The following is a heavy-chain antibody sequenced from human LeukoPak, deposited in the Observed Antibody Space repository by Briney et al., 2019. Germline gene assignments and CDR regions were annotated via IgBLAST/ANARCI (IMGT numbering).Heavy chain of an antibody. CDR2: IYSGGST. J-gene: IGHJ4*02. CDR3: ARRYSSSPEAFDY. D-gene: IGHD6-13*01. V-gene: IGHV3-53*01. Sequence: GGSLRLSCAVSGXTVSSNYLTWVRQAPGKGREWVSVIYSGGSTYYADSVKGRFTISRDNSKNTLYLQVNSLRGEDTAVYYCARRYSSSPEAFDYWGQGTLVTVSS. CDR1: GXTVSSNY.